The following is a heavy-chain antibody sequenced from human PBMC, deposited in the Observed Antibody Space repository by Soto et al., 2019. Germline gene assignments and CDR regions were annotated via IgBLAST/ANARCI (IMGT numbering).Heavy chain of an antibody. Sequence: PSETLSLTYTVSGGSISSYYWSWIRQPPGKGLEWIGYVYNSGSTNYNPSLKSRVTISIDTSKNQFSLKLTSLTATDTAVYYCARGGPSSKWLDPWGQGTLVTVSS. V-gene: IGHV4-59*01. J-gene: IGHJ5*02. CDR3: ARGGPSSKWLDP. CDR1: GGSISSYY. CDR2: VYNSGST.